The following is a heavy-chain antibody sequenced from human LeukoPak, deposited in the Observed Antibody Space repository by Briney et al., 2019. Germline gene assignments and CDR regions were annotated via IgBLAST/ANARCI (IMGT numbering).Heavy chain of an antibody. D-gene: IGHD5-18*01. J-gene: IGHJ5*02. CDR2: IFYSGST. CDR3: ARGQLWTKTGGARESWFDP. V-gene: IGHV4-30-4*01. Sequence: SETLSLTCTVSGGSISSGDYYWSWIRQPPGKGLEWIGYIFYSGSTYYNPSLKSRVTILVDTSKNQFSLKLRSVTAADTAVYYCARGQLWTKTGGARESWFDPWGQGTLVTVSS. CDR1: GGSISSGDYY.